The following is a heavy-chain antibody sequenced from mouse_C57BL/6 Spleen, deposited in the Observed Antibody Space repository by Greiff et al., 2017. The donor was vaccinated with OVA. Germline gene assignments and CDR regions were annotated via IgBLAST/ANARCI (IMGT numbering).Heavy chain of an antibody. CDR2: ISDGGSYT. D-gene: IGHD1-1*01. Sequence: EVKLMESGGGLVKPGGSLKLSCAASGFTFSSYAMSWVRQTPEKRLEWVATISDGGSYTYYPDNVKGRFTISRDNAKNNLYLQMSHLKSEDTAMYYCARAHYYGSSYRFAYWGQGTLVTVSA. CDR3: ARAHYYGSSYRFAY. CDR1: GFTFSSYA. V-gene: IGHV5-4*03. J-gene: IGHJ3*01.